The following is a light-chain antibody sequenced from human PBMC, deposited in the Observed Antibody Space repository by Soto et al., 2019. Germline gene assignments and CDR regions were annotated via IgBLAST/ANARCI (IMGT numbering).Light chain of an antibody. CDR3: CSYAGSYGV. Sequence: QSALTQPRSVSGSPGQSVTISCTGTSSDVGGYNYVSWYQQHPGKAPKLMIYDVSKRPSGVPDRFSGSKSGNTASLTISGLQDEDEADYYCCSYAGSYGVFGGWTKLTVL. CDR2: DVS. J-gene: IGLJ2*01. V-gene: IGLV2-11*01. CDR1: SSDVGGYNY.